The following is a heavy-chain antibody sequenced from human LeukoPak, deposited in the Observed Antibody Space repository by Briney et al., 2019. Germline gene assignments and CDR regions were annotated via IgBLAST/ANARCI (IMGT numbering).Heavy chain of an antibody. CDR1: GYTFTSYG. J-gene: IGHJ6*02. D-gene: IGHD3-9*01. CDR2: ISAYNGNT. Sequence: RASVKVSCKASGYTFTSYGISWVRQAPGQGLEWMGWISAYNGNTNYAQKLQGRVTMTTDTSTSTAYMELRSLRSDDTAVYYCATEGRRYFDFYGMDVWGQGTTVTVSS. CDR3: ATEGRRYFDFYGMDV. V-gene: IGHV1-18*01.